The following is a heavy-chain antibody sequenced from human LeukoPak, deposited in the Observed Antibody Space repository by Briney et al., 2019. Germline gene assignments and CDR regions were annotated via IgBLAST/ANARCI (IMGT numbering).Heavy chain of an antibody. Sequence: ASVKVSCKASGYTFTSYYMHWVRQAPGQGLEWMGLINPSGGSTSYAQKFQGRVTMTRDTSTSTVYMELSGLRSEDTAVYYCARSDSLGYCSGGSCYSRRALDYYYGMDVWGQGTTVTVSS. D-gene: IGHD2-15*01. CDR1: GYTFTSYY. J-gene: IGHJ6*02. CDR3: ARSDSLGYCSGGSCYSRRALDYYYGMDV. V-gene: IGHV1-46*01. CDR2: INPSGGST.